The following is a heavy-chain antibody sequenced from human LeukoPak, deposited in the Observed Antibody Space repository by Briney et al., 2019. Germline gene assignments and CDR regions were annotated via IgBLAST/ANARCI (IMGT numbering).Heavy chain of an antibody. Sequence: PGGSLRLSCTASGFTFSGYSMNGVRQAPGKGLEWVSYISSSGSTIYYADSVKGQFTISRDNAMNSLYLQMNSLRAEDTAVYYCARRRATYAFDIWGQGTMVTVSS. CDR2: ISSSGSTI. CDR1: GFTFSGYS. CDR3: ARRRATYAFDI. J-gene: IGHJ3*02. V-gene: IGHV3-48*01. D-gene: IGHD5-12*01.